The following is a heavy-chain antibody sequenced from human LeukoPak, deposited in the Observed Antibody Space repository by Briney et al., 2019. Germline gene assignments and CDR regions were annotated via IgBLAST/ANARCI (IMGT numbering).Heavy chain of an antibody. D-gene: IGHD6-13*01. V-gene: IGHV4-59*12. CDR2: IYYSGRT. J-gene: IGHJ3*02. Sequence: TSETLSLTCSVSGDSIDTYYWSWIRQPPGKGLEWVGYIYYSGRTDYNPSLKSRVTISVDTSKNQFSLKLSSVTAADTAVYYCARGWAPYAFDIWGQGTMVTVSS. CDR1: GDSIDTYY. CDR3: ARGWAPYAFDI.